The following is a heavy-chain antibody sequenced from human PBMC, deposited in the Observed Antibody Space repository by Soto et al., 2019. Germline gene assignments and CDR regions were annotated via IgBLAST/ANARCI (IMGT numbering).Heavy chain of an antibody. CDR1: GITFSKSG. V-gene: IGHV3-30*18. Sequence: GGSLRLSCAASGITFSKSGMHWVRQAPGKGLEWVAFITSDGSRTYYQDSVKGRFTISRDNSKNTLYLQMNSLRAEDTAVYYCAKTLYYYDSSGYQWGQGTLVTVSS. CDR2: ITSDGSRT. D-gene: IGHD3-22*01. CDR3: AKTLYYYDSSGYQ. J-gene: IGHJ4*02.